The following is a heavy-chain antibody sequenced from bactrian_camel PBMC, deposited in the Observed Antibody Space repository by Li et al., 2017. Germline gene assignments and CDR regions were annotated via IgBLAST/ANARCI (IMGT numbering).Heavy chain of an antibody. Sequence: DVQLVESGGGSVQPGGSLNLSCVITGDTYGRGYVGWFRQAPGKEREWVALTSIGGGASKYSDSVKGRFTISRDNAKNTLYLQMNSLKPEDTAVYFCAAVLWGGAFEYWGQGTQVTVS. CDR1: GDTYGRGY. CDR2: TSIGGGAS. CDR3: AAVLWGGAFEY. J-gene: IGHJ4*01. V-gene: IGHV3S40*01. D-gene: IGHD5*01.